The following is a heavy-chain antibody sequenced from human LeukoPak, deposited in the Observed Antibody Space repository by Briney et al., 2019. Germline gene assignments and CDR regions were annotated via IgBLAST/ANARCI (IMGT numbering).Heavy chain of an antibody. D-gene: IGHD4-17*01. V-gene: IGHV3-30*14. CDR2: ISYGGIDK. Sequence: GTSLRLSCAASGFNFSSYAMHWVRQAPGEGLEWVGLISYGGIDKSYADSVKGRFTISRDNAKNSLYLQMNSLRAEDTAVYYCARDQMTTVIRFDYWGQGTLVTVSS. CDR3: ARDQMTTVIRFDY. J-gene: IGHJ4*02. CDR1: GFNFSSYA.